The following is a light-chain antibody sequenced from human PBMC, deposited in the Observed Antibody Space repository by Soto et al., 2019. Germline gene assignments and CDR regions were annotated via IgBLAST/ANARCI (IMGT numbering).Light chain of an antibody. V-gene: IGLV1-40*01. CDR3: LSFDSTLSVV. J-gene: IGLJ2*01. CDR2: GNT. CDR1: SSNIGAGYD. Sequence: QSVLTQPPLVSGAPWQRVTISCTGSSSNIGAGYDVHWYQQLPGRAPKLLIYGNTNRPSGVPDRFSGSKSGTSASLAITGLQAEDEADYYCLSFDSTLSVVFGGGTKLTVL.